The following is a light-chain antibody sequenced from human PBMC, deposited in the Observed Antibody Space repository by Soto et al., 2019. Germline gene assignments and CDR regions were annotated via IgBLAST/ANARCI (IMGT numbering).Light chain of an antibody. V-gene: IGKV3-20*01. CDR2: GAS. J-gene: IGKJ4*01. CDR3: QQYGRKPLT. Sequence: EIVLTQSPATLSLSPGERATVSCRASQSVSSYLAWYQQKPGQAPRLLLYGASNRDTDIPDRFSGRGSGTDCTLTINRLETEDFAVYFCQQYGRKPLTFGGGTQVDIK. CDR1: QSVSSY.